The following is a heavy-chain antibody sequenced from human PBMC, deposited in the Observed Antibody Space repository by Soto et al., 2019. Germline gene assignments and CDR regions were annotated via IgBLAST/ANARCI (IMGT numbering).Heavy chain of an antibody. Sequence: QVQVVQSGAEVKEPGASVKVSCKASGYSSSTYYTHWVRQAPVQGLEWMGIVNPYGASSNYAQSFHGRVTLSRDTSTTTDYMYLSRLTSEDTAVYYCASVTTIWSNWGEGTRGTVSS. CDR1: GYSSSTYY. CDR2: VNPYGASS. D-gene: IGHD2-21*02. J-gene: IGHJ4*02. V-gene: IGHV1-46*01. CDR3: ASVTTIWSN.